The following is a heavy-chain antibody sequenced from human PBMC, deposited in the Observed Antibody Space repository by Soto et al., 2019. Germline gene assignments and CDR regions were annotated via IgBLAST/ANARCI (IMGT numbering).Heavy chain of an antibody. CDR2: IYYSGST. J-gene: IGHJ5*02. CDR3: ARAPVTTNWFDP. CDR1: GCSISSGDYY. Sequence: PSETLSLTCTVSGCSISSGDYYWSWIRQPPGKGLEWIGYIYYSGSTYYNPSLKSRVTISVDTSKNQFSLKLSSVTAADTAVYYCARAPVTTNWFDPWGQGTLVT. D-gene: IGHD4-17*01. V-gene: IGHV4-30-4*01.